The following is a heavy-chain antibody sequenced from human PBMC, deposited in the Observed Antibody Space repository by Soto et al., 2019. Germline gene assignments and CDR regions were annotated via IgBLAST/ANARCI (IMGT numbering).Heavy chain of an antibody. CDR1: GGSISSYY. V-gene: IGHV4-59*01. CDR3: ARDFSLDPVGPSLPRNWFDS. J-gene: IGHJ5*01. D-gene: IGHD2-2*01. CDR2: IYYSGST. Sequence: SETLSLTCTVSGGSISSYYWSWIRQPPGKGLEWIGYIYYSGSTNYNPSLKSRVTISVDTSKNQFSLKLSSVTAADTAVYYCARDFSLDPVGPSLPRNWFDSPGQGTPVLVSS.